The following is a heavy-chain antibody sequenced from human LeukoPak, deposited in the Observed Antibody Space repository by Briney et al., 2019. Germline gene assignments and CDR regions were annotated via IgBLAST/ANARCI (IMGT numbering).Heavy chain of an antibody. D-gene: IGHD2-8*02. Sequence: GASVKVSCKASGYTFTSYGISWVRQAPGQGLEWMGWISTYTVETIYAQKFQGRVTLSTDTSTSTAYMELRSLRSDDTAVYYCATQPGRGSPFKFWGQGTLVTVSS. CDR1: GYTFTSYG. CDR3: ATQPGRGSPFKF. J-gene: IGHJ4*02. V-gene: IGHV1-18*01. CDR2: ISTYTVET.